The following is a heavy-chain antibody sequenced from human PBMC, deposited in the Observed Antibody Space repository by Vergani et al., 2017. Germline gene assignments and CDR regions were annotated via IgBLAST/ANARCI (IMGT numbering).Heavy chain of an antibody. Sequence: QVQLVQSGAEVKKPGASVKVSCKASGYTFTSYYMHWVRQAPGQGLEWMGIINPSGGSTSYAQKFQGRVTMTRDTSTSTVYMELSSLRSEDTAVYYCARQTRGYSYGTGGMDVWGQGTTVTVSS. V-gene: IGHV1-46*01. J-gene: IGHJ6*02. CDR3: ARQTRGYSYGTGGMDV. D-gene: IGHD5-18*01. CDR2: INPSGGST. CDR1: GYTFTSYY.